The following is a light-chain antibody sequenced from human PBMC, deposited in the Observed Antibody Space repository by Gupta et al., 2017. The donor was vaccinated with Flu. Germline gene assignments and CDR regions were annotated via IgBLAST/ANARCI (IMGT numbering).Light chain of an antibody. Sequence: QTVVTQEPSLTVSPGGTVTLTCASSSGAVTSGISANWFQQKPGQAPKALIYYTTSRHSWTPDRFSGSLLGGKAALTLSGVQPEDEAEYYCLLYLGTTQLRVFGGGTKLTVL. V-gene: IGLV7-43*01. CDR1: SGAVTSGIS. CDR3: LLYLGTTQLRV. CDR2: YTT. J-gene: IGLJ3*02.